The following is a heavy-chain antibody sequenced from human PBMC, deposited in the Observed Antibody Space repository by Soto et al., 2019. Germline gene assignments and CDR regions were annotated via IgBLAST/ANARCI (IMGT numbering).Heavy chain of an antibody. D-gene: IGHD3-22*01. CDR1: GYTFTSYG. Sequence: QVQLVQSGAEVKKPGASVKVSCKASGYTFTSYGISWVRQAPGQGLEWMGWISAYNGNTNYAQKLQGRVTMTTDTSTSTAYMELMSLRSDDTAVYYCATVSSYYYDSSGYYDTDAFDIWGQGTMVTVSS. CDR2: ISAYNGNT. V-gene: IGHV1-18*01. J-gene: IGHJ3*02. CDR3: ATVSSYYYDSSGYYDTDAFDI.